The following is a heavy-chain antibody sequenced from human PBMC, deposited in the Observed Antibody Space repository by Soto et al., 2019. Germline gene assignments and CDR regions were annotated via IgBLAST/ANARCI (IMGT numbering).Heavy chain of an antibody. CDR3: ARWETTVTTGSHAFDI. Sequence: QVQLQESGPGLVKPSQTLSLTCTVSGGSISSGGYYWSWIRQHPGKGLEWIGYIYYSGSTYYNPSLKSRVTISVDTSKNQFSLKLSSVTAAATAVYYCARWETTVTTGSHAFDIWGQGTMVTVSS. J-gene: IGHJ3*02. D-gene: IGHD4-17*01. CDR2: IYYSGST. CDR1: GGSISSGGYY. V-gene: IGHV4-31*03.